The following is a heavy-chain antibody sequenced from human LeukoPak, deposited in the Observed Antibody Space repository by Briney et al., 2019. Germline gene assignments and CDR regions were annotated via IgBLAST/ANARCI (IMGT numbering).Heavy chain of an antibody. D-gene: IGHD5-18*01. CDR1: GGSISSGSYY. CDR2: IYTSGST. CDR3: ARGGGGYSYGYTDY. V-gene: IGHV4-61*02. Sequence: PSETLSLTCTVSGGSISSGSYYWSWIRQPAGKGLEWIGRIYTSGSTNYNPSLKSRVTISVDTSKNQFPLKLSSVTAADTAVYYCARGGGGYSYGYTDYWGQGTLVTVSS. J-gene: IGHJ4*02.